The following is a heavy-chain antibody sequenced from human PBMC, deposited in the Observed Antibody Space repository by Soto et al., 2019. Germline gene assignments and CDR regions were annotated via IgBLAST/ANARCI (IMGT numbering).Heavy chain of an antibody. V-gene: IGHV3-7*03. Sequence: EVQLVESGGGLVQPGGSLRLSCAVSGFIFSSAWMTWIRQAPGKGLERVAIMNEDGSERYYVDSVKGRFTISRDNAKNALFLQMNSLRVEDTAVYFCARDRAYSRFDYWGQGSLVTVSS. D-gene: IGHD4-4*01. CDR2: MNEDGSER. CDR3: ARDRAYSRFDY. J-gene: IGHJ4*02. CDR1: GFIFSSAW.